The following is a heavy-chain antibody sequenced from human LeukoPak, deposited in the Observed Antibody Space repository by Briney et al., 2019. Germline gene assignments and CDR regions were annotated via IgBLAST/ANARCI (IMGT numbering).Heavy chain of an antibody. V-gene: IGHV4-31*03. D-gene: IGHD5-12*01. CDR1: GGSISSGGYY. CDR2: IYYSGST. J-gene: IGHJ4*02. CDR3: ARDRSGYDNIFDY. Sequence: SETLSLTCTVSGGSISSGGYYWSWVRQHPGKGLEWIGYIYYSGSTYYNPSLKSRVTISVDTSKNQFSLKLSSVTAADTAVYCCARDRSGYDNIFDYWGQGILVTVSS.